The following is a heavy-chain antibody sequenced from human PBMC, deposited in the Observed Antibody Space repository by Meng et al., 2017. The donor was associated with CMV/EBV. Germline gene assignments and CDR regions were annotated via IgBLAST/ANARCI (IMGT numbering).Heavy chain of an antibody. J-gene: IGHJ4*02. CDR1: GFTFSSYS. V-gene: IGHV3-21*01. CDR2: ISSSSSYI. D-gene: IGHD2-21*01. Sequence: GGSLRLSCAASGFTFSSYSMNWVRQAPGKGLEWVSSISSSSSYIYYADSVKGQFTISRDNAKNSLYLQMNSLRAEDTAVYYCARDPIPPSHFDYWGQGTLVTVSS. CDR3: ARDPIPPSHFDY.